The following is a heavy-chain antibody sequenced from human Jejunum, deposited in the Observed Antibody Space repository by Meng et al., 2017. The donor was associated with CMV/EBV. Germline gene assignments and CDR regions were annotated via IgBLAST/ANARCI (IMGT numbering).Heavy chain of an antibody. D-gene: IGHD3-3*01. CDR3: ARVSNTCLECWFDP. CDR2: ISVDNGNT. CDR1: GYTFSTYG. Sequence: VLRSDAEVKRPGASVKVYCRAPGYTFSTYGITWVRQAPGQGLEWMGWISVDNGNTNYAQKFQGRVTMTTHTSTSTAYMELTGLTSDDTAVYYCARVSNTCLECWFDPWGQGTLVTVSS. J-gene: IGHJ5*02. V-gene: IGHV1-18*01.